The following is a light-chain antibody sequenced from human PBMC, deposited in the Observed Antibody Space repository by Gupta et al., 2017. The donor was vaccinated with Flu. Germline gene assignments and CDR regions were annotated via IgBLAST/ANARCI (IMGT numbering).Light chain of an antibody. V-gene: IGLV2-8*01. Sequence: QSALTQPPTASGSLGQSVTISCTGSSSDVGGSRFVPWFQEHSAKAPNLMIYDVSKRPSGVPVRFSGSGSGNTAALTVSELQDEDEADYYCSSYAGTNNLVFGGGTRLTVL. CDR3: SSYAGTNNLV. CDR2: DVS. CDR1: SSDVGGSRF. J-gene: IGLJ2*01.